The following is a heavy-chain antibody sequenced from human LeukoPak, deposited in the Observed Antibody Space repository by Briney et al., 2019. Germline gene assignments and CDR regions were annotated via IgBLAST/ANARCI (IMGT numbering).Heavy chain of an antibody. V-gene: IGHV3-11*04. D-gene: IGHD3-3*01. Sequence: GGSLRLSCAASGFTFSDYYMSWIRQGPGKGLEWVSYISSSGRTTYYADSVKGRFTISRDNAKNSLYLQMNSLRGEDTAVYYCARSGPNWYFDLWGRGTLVTVSP. CDR3: ARSGPNWYFDL. CDR2: ISSSGRTT. J-gene: IGHJ2*01. CDR1: GFTFSDYY.